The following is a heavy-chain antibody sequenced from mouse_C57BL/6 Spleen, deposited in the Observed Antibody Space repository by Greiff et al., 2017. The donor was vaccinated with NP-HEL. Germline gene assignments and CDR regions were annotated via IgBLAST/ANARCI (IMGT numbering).Heavy chain of an antibody. J-gene: IGHJ2*01. CDR1: GFTFSDYY. D-gene: IGHD4-1*01. CDR2: INYDGSST. V-gene: IGHV5-16*01. Sequence: EVKVVESEGGLVQPGSSMKLSCTASGFTFSDYYMAWVRQVPEKGLEWVANINYDGSSTYYLDSLKSRFIISRDNAKNILYLQMSSLKSEDTATYYCARDNWDGDYFDYWGQGTTLTVSS. CDR3: ARDNWDGDYFDY.